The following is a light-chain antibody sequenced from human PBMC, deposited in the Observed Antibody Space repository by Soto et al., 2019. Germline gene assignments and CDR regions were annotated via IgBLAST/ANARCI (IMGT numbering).Light chain of an antibody. CDR3: QQSYSAPIT. J-gene: IGKJ5*01. V-gene: IGKV1-39*01. CDR1: QSIRSY. CDR2: VTS. Sequence: DIEMTQSPSALSASVGDRVTITCRASQSIRSYLNWYQQKPGQAPNLLIYVTSSLQSGVPSRLSGSGSGTDFTLPISRLQPEDFAYYYCQQSYSAPITFGQGTRLEIK.